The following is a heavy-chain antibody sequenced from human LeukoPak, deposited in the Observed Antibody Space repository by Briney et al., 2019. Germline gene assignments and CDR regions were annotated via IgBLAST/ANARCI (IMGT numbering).Heavy chain of an antibody. D-gene: IGHD6-19*01. V-gene: IGHV3-30*18. Sequence: GGSLRLSCAASGFTFDKAWMTWVRQAPGKGLEWVAVISYDGSNKYYADSVKGRFTISRDNSKNTLYLQMNSLRAEDTAVYYCAKGLADSSGWYLAFDIWGQGTMVTVSS. CDR2: ISYDGSNK. CDR3: AKGLADSSGWYLAFDI. CDR1: GFTFDKAW. J-gene: IGHJ3*02.